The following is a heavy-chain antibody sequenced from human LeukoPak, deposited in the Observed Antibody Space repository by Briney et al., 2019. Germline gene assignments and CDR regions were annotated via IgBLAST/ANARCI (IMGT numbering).Heavy chain of an antibody. Sequence: PSETLSLTCTLSGASIRSYYWNWLRQPPGKGLEWIGYINYSGSTNSNPSLKSRATISIDTSKYHFSLKLSSVTAADTAVYFCARDTRSYDSSGYYSFDFWGQGTLVTVSS. CDR1: GASIRSYY. D-gene: IGHD3-22*01. CDR3: ARDTRSYDSSGYYSFDF. CDR2: INYSGST. J-gene: IGHJ4*02. V-gene: IGHV4-59*01.